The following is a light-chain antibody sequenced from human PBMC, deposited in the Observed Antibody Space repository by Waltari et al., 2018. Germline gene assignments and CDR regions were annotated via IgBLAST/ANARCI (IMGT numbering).Light chain of an antibody. J-gene: IGKJ2*01. Sequence: DIQMTQSPSSLSASVGDRVTITCRASQGIDIYLAWFQQKPGQAPKSLIYAASNLQSGVPSKFSGSGSGTDFTLTISSLQPEDFATYYCQQYNVYPPTFGQGTKLEI. CDR2: AAS. CDR3: QQYNVYPPT. V-gene: IGKV1-16*02. CDR1: QGIDIY.